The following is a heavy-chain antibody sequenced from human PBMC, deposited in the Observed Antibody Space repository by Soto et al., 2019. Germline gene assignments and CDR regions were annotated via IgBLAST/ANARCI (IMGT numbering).Heavy chain of an antibody. V-gene: IGHV1-18*01. D-gene: IGHD2-15*01. J-gene: IGHJ6*02. CDR1: GGTFSSYA. Sequence: ASVKVSCKASGGTFSSYAISWVRQAPGQGLEWMGWISAYNGNTNYAQKLQGRVTMTTDTSTSTAYMELRSLRSDDTAVYYCARVYRGYCSGGSCCPYGMDVWGQGTTVTVSS. CDR2: ISAYNGNT. CDR3: ARVYRGYCSGGSCCPYGMDV.